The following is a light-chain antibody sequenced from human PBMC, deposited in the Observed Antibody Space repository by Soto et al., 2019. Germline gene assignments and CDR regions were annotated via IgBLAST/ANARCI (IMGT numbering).Light chain of an antibody. CDR2: GTS. CDR3: QQYNNWPRT. J-gene: IGKJ1*01. CDR1: QSVSSY. Sequence: EIVLTQSPGTLSLSPVERATLSCRASQSVSSYLAWYQQKPGQAPRLVMYGTSNRATGILDRFSGSGSGTDFTLTINSLQSEDFAVYYCQQYNNWPRTFGQGTKVDIK. V-gene: IGKV3D-15*01.